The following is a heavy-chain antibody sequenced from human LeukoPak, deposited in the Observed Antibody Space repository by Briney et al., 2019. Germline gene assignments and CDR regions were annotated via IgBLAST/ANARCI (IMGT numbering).Heavy chain of an antibody. D-gene: IGHD3/OR15-3a*01. CDR3: AREGVRGRGLDHY. V-gene: IGHV3-21*01. CDR2: ISSSSSYI. J-gene: IGHJ4*02. Sequence: GGSLRLSCAASGFTFSSYSMNWVRQAPGKGLEWVSSISSSSSYIYYADSVKGRFTISRDNAKNSLYLQMNSLRAEDTAVYYCAREGVRGRGLDHYWGQGTLVTVSS. CDR1: GFTFSSYS.